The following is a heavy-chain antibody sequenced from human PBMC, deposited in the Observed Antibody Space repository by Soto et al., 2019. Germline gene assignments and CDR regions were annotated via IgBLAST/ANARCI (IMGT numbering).Heavy chain of an antibody. J-gene: IGHJ6*02. CDR2: INSRSVYI. V-gene: IGHV3-21*02. CDR3: GRGDMLGTAAYGMDV. D-gene: IGHD5-12*01. CDR1: GFPFSIYS. Sequence: EVQLVESGGGLVKPGGSLRLSCAASGFPFSIYSMDWVRQAPGKGLEWVSSINSRSVYIYYACSVKGRFTISRDNAKNSLYLQMNSLRAEDTAVYYCGRGDMLGTAAYGMDVWGQGTTVTVS.